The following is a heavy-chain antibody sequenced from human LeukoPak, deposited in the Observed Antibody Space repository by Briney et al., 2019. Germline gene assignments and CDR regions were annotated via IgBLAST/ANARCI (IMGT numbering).Heavy chain of an antibody. Sequence: GGSLRLSCAASGFTFSSYAMSWVRQAPGKGLEWVSAISGSGGSTYYADSVKGRFTISRDNSKNTLYLQMNSLRAEDTAVYYCAKDRGGRYCSSTSCRTRYYYYMDVWGKGTTVTVSS. CDR2: ISGSGGST. J-gene: IGHJ6*03. V-gene: IGHV3-23*01. CDR3: AKDRGGRYCSSTSCRTRYYYYMDV. D-gene: IGHD2-2*01. CDR1: GFTFSSYA.